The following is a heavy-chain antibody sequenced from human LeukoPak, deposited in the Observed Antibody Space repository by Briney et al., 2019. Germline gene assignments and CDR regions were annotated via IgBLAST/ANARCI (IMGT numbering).Heavy chain of an antibody. D-gene: IGHD1-26*01. J-gene: IGHJ4*02. Sequence: PGGSLRLSCAVSGFTFSSSWMHWVRQAPGRGLVWVSRISSDGSDISYADSVKGRFTISRDNSKNMLYLQMNSLRAEDTAVYYCARDKGAATEERSDYWGQGTLVTVSS. CDR2: ISSDGSDI. CDR1: GFTFSSSW. CDR3: ARDKGAATEERSDY. V-gene: IGHV3-74*01.